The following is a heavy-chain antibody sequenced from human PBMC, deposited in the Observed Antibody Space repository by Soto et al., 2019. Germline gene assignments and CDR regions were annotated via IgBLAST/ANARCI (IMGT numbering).Heavy chain of an antibody. CDR3: ARGGISHWAYFYYMDV. Sequence: AETLSLTCVVSGWSLSDYFWSWIRQPPGMALEWIGEINHLGSINYNPSLKSRVTMSVDTSKNQFSLTLNSVTAADTATYYCARGGISHWAYFYYMDVWDRGTTVTVSS. J-gene: IGHJ6*03. V-gene: IGHV4-34*01. CDR2: INHLGSI. CDR1: GWSLSDYF. D-gene: IGHD2-21*01.